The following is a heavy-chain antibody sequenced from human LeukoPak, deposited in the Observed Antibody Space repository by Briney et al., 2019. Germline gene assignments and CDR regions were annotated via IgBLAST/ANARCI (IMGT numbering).Heavy chain of an antibody. Sequence: SETLSLTCTVSGGSISSYYWSWLRQPPGKGLEWIGYIYYSGSTNYNPSLKSRVTISVDSSKNQFSLKLSSVTAADTAVYYCARPVQGGESNFDYWGQGTLVTVSS. J-gene: IGHJ4*02. CDR3: ARPVQGGESNFDY. V-gene: IGHV4-59*08. CDR1: GGSISSYY. D-gene: IGHD3-10*01. CDR2: IYYSGST.